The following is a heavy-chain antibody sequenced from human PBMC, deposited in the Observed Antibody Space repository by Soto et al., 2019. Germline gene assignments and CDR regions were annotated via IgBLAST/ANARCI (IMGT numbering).Heavy chain of an antibody. CDR3: GVVKTGSVYYYYGMDV. D-gene: IGHD2-15*01. V-gene: IGHV5-10-1*01. J-gene: IGHJ6*02. CDR2: IDPSGSYT. Sequence: HXESRKIYWKGSGNRFTSYWISLVLQMPGKGLEWMGRIDPSGSYTNYSPSFQGHVTISADKSISTAYLQWSSLKASDTAMYYCGVVKTGSVYYYYGMDVWGQGTTVTVSS. CDR1: GNRFTSYW.